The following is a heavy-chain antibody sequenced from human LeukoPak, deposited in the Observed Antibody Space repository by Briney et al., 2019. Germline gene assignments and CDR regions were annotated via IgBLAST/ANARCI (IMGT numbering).Heavy chain of an antibody. Sequence: PSETLSLTCTVSGGSVSSGSYYWGWIRQPPGKGLEWIGYIYYSGSTNYNPSLKSRVTISVDTSKNQFSLKLSSVTAADTAVYYCARGYGDYYFDYWGQGTLVTVSS. CDR1: GGSVSSGSYY. CDR2: IYYSGST. D-gene: IGHD4-17*01. J-gene: IGHJ4*02. CDR3: ARGYGDYYFDY. V-gene: IGHV4-61*01.